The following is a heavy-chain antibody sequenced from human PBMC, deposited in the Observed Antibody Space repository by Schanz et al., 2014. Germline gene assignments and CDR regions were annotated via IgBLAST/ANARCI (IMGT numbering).Heavy chain of an antibody. V-gene: IGHV3-33*08. CDR2: IWYDGNNK. D-gene: IGHD3-10*01. CDR1: GFTFSSYG. CDR3: ARDVHYHRSGSDDY. Sequence: QVHLVESGGGVVQPGRSLRLSCAASGFTFSSYGMHWVRQAPGKGLEWVAVIWYDGNNKFYADSVKGRFTISRDNAKNALYLQMNSLRDDDTAMYYCARDVHYHRSGSDDYWGRGTLVTVSS. J-gene: IGHJ4*02.